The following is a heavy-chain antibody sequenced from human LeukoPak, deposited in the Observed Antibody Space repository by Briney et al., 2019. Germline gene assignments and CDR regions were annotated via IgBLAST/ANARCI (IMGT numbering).Heavy chain of an antibody. Sequence: GASVKVSCKASGYTFTSYDITWVRQATGQGLKWMGWMNPNSGNTGYAQKFQGRVTMTRNTSISTAYMELRSLRSDDTAVYYCARGRIAAAGNFDYWGQGTLVTVSS. V-gene: IGHV1-8*01. CDR1: GYTFTSYD. J-gene: IGHJ4*02. CDR3: ARGRIAAAGNFDY. D-gene: IGHD6-13*01. CDR2: MNPNSGNT.